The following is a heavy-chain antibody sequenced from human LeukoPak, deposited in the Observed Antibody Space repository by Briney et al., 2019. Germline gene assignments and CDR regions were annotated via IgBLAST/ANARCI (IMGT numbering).Heavy chain of an antibody. Sequence: PSETLYLTCNVSGGSISSSSYYWGWLRQPPGKGREGIGSIYYSGSTYYNPSLKSRVTISVDTSKNPVSLKLSSVSAADTAVYYCARLDEEGYYVPSYWGQGTLVTVSS. V-gene: IGHV4-39*01. D-gene: IGHD3-10*02. CDR2: IYYSGST. CDR1: GGSISSSSYY. J-gene: IGHJ4*02. CDR3: ARLDEEGYYVPSY.